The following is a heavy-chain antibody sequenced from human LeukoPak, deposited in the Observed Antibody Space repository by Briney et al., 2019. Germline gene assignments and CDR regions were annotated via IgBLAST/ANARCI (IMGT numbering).Heavy chain of an antibody. CDR1: GFTFSSYA. J-gene: IGHJ4*02. CDR2: ISYGGSNK. CDR3: ARGPVVVVVAAPHY. V-gene: IGHV3-30-3*01. Sequence: GGSLRLSCAASGFTFSSYAMHWVRQAPGKGLEWVAVISYGGSNKYYADSVKGRFTISRDNSKNTLYLQMNSLRAEDTAVYYCARGPVVVVVAAPHYWGQGTLVTVSS. D-gene: IGHD2-15*01.